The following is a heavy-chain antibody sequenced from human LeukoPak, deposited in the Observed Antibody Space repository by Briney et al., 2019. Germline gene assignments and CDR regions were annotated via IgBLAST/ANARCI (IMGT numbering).Heavy chain of an antibody. Sequence: GGSLRLSCAASGFTVSSNHMSWVRQAPGKGLECVSVIYSGGSTYYADSVKGRFTISRDNSKNTLYLQMNSLRAEDTAVYYCARDAYGDYRFDYWGQGTLVTVSS. CDR1: GFTVSSNH. V-gene: IGHV3-66*01. CDR3: ARDAYGDYRFDY. J-gene: IGHJ4*02. D-gene: IGHD4-17*01. CDR2: IYSGGST.